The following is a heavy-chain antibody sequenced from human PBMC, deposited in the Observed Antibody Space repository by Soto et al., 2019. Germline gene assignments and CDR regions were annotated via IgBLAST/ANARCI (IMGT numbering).Heavy chain of an antibody. CDR1: GYTFTSYD. V-gene: IGHV1-8*01. D-gene: IGHD2-15*01. Sequence: QVQLVQSGAEVKKPGASVKVSCKASGYTFTSYDINWVRQATGQGLESMGWMNPNSGNTGYAQKFQGRVTMTRNTSISTAYMALSRLRSEDTAVYYCARGNEYGGNFDYWGQGTLVTVSS. J-gene: IGHJ4*02. CDR2: MNPNSGNT. CDR3: ARGNEYGGNFDY.